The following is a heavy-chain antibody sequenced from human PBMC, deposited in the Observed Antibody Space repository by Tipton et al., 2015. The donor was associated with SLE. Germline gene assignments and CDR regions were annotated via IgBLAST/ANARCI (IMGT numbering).Heavy chain of an antibody. V-gene: IGHV4-30-4*01. J-gene: IGHJ4*02. CDR3: ARDPSSIAVAATY. D-gene: IGHD6-19*01. Sequence: TLSLTCTVSGGSISSGGYYWSWIRQHPGKGLEWIGYIYYSGSTYYNPSLKSRVTISVDTSKNQFSLKLSPVTAADTAVYYCARDPSSIAVAATYWGQGTLVTVSS. CDR2: IYYSGST. CDR1: GGSISSGGYY.